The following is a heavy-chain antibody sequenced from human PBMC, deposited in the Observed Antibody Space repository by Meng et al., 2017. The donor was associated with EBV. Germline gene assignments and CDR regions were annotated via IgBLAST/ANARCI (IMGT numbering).Heavy chain of an antibody. J-gene: IGHJ4*02. CDR1: GYTFTGYY. V-gene: IGHV1-2*06. CDR2: INPNSGGT. Sequence: QVRVVQSGAEGKKPGASVKVSCKASGYTFTGYYMHWVRQAPGQGLEWMGRINPNSGGTNYAQKFQGRVTMTRDTSISTAYMELSRLRSDDTAVYYCARVGIAVAGTGDYWGPGTLVHVAS. D-gene: IGHD6-19*01. CDR3: ARVGIAVAGTGDY.